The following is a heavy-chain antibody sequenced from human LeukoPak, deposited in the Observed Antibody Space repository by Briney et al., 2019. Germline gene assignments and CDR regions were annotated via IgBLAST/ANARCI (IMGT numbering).Heavy chain of an antibody. D-gene: IGHD3-22*01. CDR2: IYYSGST. CDR3: ARTPEPTYYYDSSGYRGAFDI. CDR1: GGSISSSSYY. V-gene: IGHV4-39*07. J-gene: IGHJ3*02. Sequence: PSETLSLTCTVSGGSISSSSYYWGWIRQPPGKGLEWIGSIYYSGSTYYNPSLKSRVTISVDTSKNQFSLKLSSVTAADTAVYYCARTPEPTYYYDSSGYRGAFDIWGQGTMVTVSS.